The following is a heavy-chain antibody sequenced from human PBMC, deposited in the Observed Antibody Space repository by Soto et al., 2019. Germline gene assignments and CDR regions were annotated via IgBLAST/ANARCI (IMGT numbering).Heavy chain of an antibody. CDR3: ARGEAVMVRYYYYYEMDF. CDR2: IYPGDSDT. V-gene: IGHV5-51*01. D-gene: IGHD5-18*01. CDR1: GYSFTSYW. Sequence: GESLKISCKGSGYSFTSYWIGWVRQMPGKGLEWMGIIYPGDSDTRYSPSFQGQVTISADKSISTAYLQWSSLKASDTATYYCARGEAVMVRYYYYYEMDFWGQGTTITVSS. J-gene: IGHJ6*02.